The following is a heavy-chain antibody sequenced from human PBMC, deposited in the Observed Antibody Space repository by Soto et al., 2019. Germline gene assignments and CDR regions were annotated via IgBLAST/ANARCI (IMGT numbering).Heavy chain of an antibody. D-gene: IGHD4-17*01. CDR2: IIPALGTA. V-gene: IGHV1-69*08. CDR3: AGPDFGDYWYFDP. CDR1: GGTFSSHT. J-gene: IGHJ2*01. Sequence: QDQLVQSGAEVKKPGSSVKVACKASGGTFSSHTFSWVRQAPGQGLEWMGRIIPALGTATYAQKFQGRVTSTADESATTVYMELNSLRSEDTAVYYCAGPDFGDYWYFDPWGRGTLVTVSS.